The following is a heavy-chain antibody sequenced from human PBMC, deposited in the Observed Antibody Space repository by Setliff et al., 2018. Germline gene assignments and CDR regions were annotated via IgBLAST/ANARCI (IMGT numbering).Heavy chain of an antibody. J-gene: IGHJ6*03. V-gene: IGHV1-69*05. D-gene: IGHD6-19*01. CDR2: IIPNFRTT. CDR1: GGTFSKYG. CDR3: ASWDYSSTSYYYYYMDV. Sequence: ASVKVSCKASGGTFSKYGISWVRQAPGQGLEWMGGIIPNFRTTSYAQKFQGRVTISTDESTSTAYMELSRLRSEDTAVYYCASWDYSSTSYYYYYMDVWGKGSTVTVSS.